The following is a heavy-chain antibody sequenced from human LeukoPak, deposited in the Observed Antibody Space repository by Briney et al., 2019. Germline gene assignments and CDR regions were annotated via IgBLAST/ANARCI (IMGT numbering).Heavy chain of an antibody. V-gene: IGHV1-2*02. J-gene: IGHJ6*02. Sequence: ASVKVSCKASGYTFTAHFLHWVRQAPGQGLEWMGWINPNYSGPIYAQKFHGRVTMTTDTSITTAYMELTGLKSDDTAVYYCARDMGYTYGYRLYHYVMDLWGQGTTVTVCS. CDR1: GYTFTAHF. CDR2: INPNYSGP. D-gene: IGHD5-18*01. CDR3: ARDMGYTYGYRLYHYVMDL.